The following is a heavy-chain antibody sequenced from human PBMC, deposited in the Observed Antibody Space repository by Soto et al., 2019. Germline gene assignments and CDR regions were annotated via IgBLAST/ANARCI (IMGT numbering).Heavy chain of an antibody. CDR3: AKATLRVVHPLVFDY. CDR2: IYFDGITT. J-gene: IGHJ4*02. V-gene: IGHV3-74*01. CDR1: GFTLNTHW. Sequence: PGGSLRLSCTASGFTLNTHWMHWVRQAPGKGLVWVSRIYFDGITTNYADSVKGRLTVSRDNAKNTLYLQMNSLRAEDTAIYYCAKATLRVVHPLVFDYWGQGSLVTVSS. D-gene: IGHD3-3*01.